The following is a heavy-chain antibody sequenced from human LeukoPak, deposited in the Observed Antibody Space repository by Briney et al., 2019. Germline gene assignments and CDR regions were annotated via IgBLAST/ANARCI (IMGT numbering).Heavy chain of an antibody. Sequence: GGSLRLSCSASGFTVSSNYMSWVRQAPRKGLEWVSVIYSGGSTYYADSVKGRFTISRDNPKNTVYLQMNSLRAEDTAVYYCARHGSITMVRGRLRYYYMDVWGKGTTVTISS. CDR3: ARHGSITMVRGRLRYYYMDV. D-gene: IGHD3-10*01. V-gene: IGHV3-53*01. CDR2: IYSGGST. CDR1: GFTVSSNY. J-gene: IGHJ6*03.